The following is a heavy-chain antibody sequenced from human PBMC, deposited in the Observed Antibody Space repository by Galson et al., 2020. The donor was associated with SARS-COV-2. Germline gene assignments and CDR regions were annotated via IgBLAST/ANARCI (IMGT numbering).Heavy chain of an antibody. D-gene: IGHD6-6*01. J-gene: IGHJ4*02. Sequence: GESLKISCKGSGYSFTNYWIGWVRQMPGKGLEWMGIIYPGDSDTRYSPSFQGQVIISADKSISTAYLQWSSLKASDTAMYYCGRQADSSIAARLDYWGQGTLVTVSS. CDR1: GYSFTNYW. CDR2: IYPGDSDT. V-gene: IGHV5-51*01. CDR3: GRQADSSIAARLDY.